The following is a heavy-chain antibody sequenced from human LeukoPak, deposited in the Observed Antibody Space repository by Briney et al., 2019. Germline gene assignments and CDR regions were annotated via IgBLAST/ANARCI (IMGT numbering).Heavy chain of an antibody. CDR3: ASTYSSSWSPYYFDY. Sequence: ASVKVSCKASGYTFTSYYMHWVRQAPGQGLEWMGIINPSGGSTSYAQKFQGRVTMTRDTSTSTVYMELSSLRSEDTAVYYCASTYSSSWSPYYFDYWGQGTLVTVSS. CDR2: INPSGGST. D-gene: IGHD6-13*01. CDR1: GYTFTSYY. J-gene: IGHJ4*02. V-gene: IGHV1-46*01.